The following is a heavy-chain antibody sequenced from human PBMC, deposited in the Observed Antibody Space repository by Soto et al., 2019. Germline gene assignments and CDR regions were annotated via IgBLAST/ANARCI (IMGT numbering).Heavy chain of an antibody. V-gene: IGHV1-58*01. CDR2: IVVGSGNT. CDR1: GFTVTSSA. J-gene: IGHJ3*02. D-gene: IGHD3-10*01. CDR3: AAAGSPRNAFDT. Sequence: GPSVKVGSKASGFTVTSSAVQWVRQARGQRLEWIGWIVVGSGNTNYAQKFQERVTITRDMSTSTAYMELSSLRSEDTAVYYCAAAGSPRNAFDTWGQGTMVTVSS.